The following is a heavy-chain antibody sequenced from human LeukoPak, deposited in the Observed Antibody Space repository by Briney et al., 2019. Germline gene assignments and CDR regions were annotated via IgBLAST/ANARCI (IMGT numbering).Heavy chain of an antibody. D-gene: IGHD1-1*01. CDR1: GFTFSSYG. Sequence: PGGSLRLSCAASGFTFSSYGMHWVRQAPGKGLEWVSVIYSGGSTYYADSVKGRFTISRDNSKNTVYLQMNSLRAEDTAVYYCARRTGTTSLYFDYWGQGTLVTVSS. CDR2: IYSGGST. J-gene: IGHJ4*02. V-gene: IGHV3-66*01. CDR3: ARRTGTTSLYFDY.